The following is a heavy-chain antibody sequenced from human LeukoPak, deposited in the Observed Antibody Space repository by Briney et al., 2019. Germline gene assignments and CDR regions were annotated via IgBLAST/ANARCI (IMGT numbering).Heavy chain of an antibody. D-gene: IGHD5-12*01. CDR2: IRPNSGGT. J-gene: IGHJ4*02. CDR1: GYTFTGYY. V-gene: IGHV1-2*06. CDR3: ARGRGYSGS. Sequence: ASVKVSCKASGYTFTGYYMHRVRQAPGPRLEWWGRIRPNSGGTNYAQKFQGRVTMTRDTSISTAYMELSRLRSDETAVYYCARGRGYSGSWGQGTLVTVSS.